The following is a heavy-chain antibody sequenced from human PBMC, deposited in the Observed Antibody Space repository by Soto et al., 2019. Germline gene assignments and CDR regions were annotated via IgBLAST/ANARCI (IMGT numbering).Heavy chain of an antibody. Sequence: GGSLRLSCAASGFTFSSYAMHWVRQAPGKGLEWVAVISYDGSNKYYADSVKGRFTISRDNSKNTLYLQMNSLRAEDTAVYYCASSAFDPWGQGTLVTVSS. J-gene: IGHJ5*02. D-gene: IGHD3-10*01. CDR2: ISYDGSNK. V-gene: IGHV3-30-3*01. CDR3: ASSAFDP. CDR1: GFTFSSYA.